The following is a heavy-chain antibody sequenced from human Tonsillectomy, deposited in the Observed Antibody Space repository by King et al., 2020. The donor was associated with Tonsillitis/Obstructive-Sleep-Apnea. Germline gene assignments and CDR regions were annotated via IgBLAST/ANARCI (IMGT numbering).Heavy chain of an antibody. CDR2: IYYSGST. V-gene: IGHV4-59*01. J-gene: IGHJ3*02. D-gene: IGHD3-22*01. Sequence: QLQESGPGLVKPSETLSLTCTVSGGSISSYYWSWIRQPPGKGLEWIGYIYYSGSTNYNPSLKSRVTISVDTSKNQFSLKLSSVTAADTAVYYCAREYYDYYDSSGWGAFDIWGQGTMVTVSS. CDR1: GGSISSYY. CDR3: AREYYDYYDSSGWGAFDI.